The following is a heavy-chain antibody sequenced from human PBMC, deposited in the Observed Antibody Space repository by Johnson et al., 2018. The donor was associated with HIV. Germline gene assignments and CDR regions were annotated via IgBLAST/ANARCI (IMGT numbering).Heavy chain of an antibody. D-gene: IGHD4-17*01. CDR3: ARPYGEYVYGAFDV. Sequence: EVKGGEEGGGEGEKGGERRRVCEVYGFSFDDYAMHWVRQAPGKGLELVSLISWDGGNTYYADSVKGRFIISRDNANSSLILQMNSLRAEDTAVYYCARPYGEYVYGAFDVWGPGTMVTVSS. V-gene: IGHV3-43D*03. CDR1: GFSFDDYA. J-gene: IGHJ3*01. CDR2: ISWDGGNT.